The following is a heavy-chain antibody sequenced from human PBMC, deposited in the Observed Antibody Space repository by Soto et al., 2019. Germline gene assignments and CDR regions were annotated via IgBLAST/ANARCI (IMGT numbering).Heavy chain of an antibody. D-gene: IGHD2-15*01. V-gene: IGHV4-59*08. J-gene: IGHJ4*02. CDR1: GGSISRYY. CDR2: ISYTGST. CDR3: ARGPPYCSGGSCYSNY. Sequence: QVQLQESGPGLVKPSETLSLTCTVSGGSISRYYWGWIRQPPGKRLEWIGYISYTGSTNYNPSLKSRVTRSVDTSKNQFSLKLRSVTAADTAVYYCARGPPYCSGGSCYSNYWGQGTLVTVSS.